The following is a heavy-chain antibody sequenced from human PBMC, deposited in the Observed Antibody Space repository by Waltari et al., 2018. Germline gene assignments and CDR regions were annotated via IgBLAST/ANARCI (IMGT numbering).Heavy chain of an antibody. Sequence: QVQLVQSGAEVKKPGASMRVSCEASGYTFTAYYVHWVRQAPGQGLEWRGGINPNSGGTIYAQNLQGRVTMTRDASISTAYMELSGLRSDDTAVYYCTRGGGTYNVDYWGQGTLVTVSS. J-gene: IGHJ4*02. D-gene: IGHD1-20*01. CDR3: TRGGGTYNVDY. CDR1: GYTFTAYY. CDR2: INPNSGGT. V-gene: IGHV1-2*02.